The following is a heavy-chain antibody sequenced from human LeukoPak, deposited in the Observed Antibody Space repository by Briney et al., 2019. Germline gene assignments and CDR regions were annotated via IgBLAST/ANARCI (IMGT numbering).Heavy chain of an antibody. CDR3: ARVRAERWLQLGNWFDP. J-gene: IGHJ5*02. V-gene: IGHV4-59*12. CDR1: GGSISSYY. D-gene: IGHD5-24*01. CDR2: IYYSGST. Sequence: SETLSLTCTVSGGSISSYYWSWIRQPPGKGLEWIGYIYYSGSTNYNPSLKSRVTISVDTSKNQFSLKLSSVTAADTAVYYCARVRAERWLQLGNWFDPWGQGTLVTVSS.